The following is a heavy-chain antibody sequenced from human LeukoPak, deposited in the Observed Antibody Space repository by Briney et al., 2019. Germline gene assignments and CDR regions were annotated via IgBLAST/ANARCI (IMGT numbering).Heavy chain of an antibody. V-gene: IGHV3-7*01. Sequence: GGSLRLSCAASGFTFSSYWMSWVRQAPGKGLEWVANIKQDGSEKYYVDSVKGRFTISRDNAKNSLYLQMNSLRAEDTAVYYCARRQMDITMVRGVITTTYYFDYGGQETLVTVSS. J-gene: IGHJ4*02. CDR1: GFTFSSYW. CDR3: ARRQMDITMVRGVITTTYYFDY. CDR2: IKQDGSEK. D-gene: IGHD3-10*01.